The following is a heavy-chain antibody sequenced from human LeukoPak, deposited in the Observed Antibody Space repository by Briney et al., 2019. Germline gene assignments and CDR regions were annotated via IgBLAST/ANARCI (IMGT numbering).Heavy chain of an antibody. V-gene: IGHV3-23*01. CDR1: GFTFSGYA. J-gene: IGHJ4*02. Sequence: GGSLRLSCAASGFTFSGYAMTWVRQAPGKGLEWVSSITGSGDYTYYIDSVKGRFTISRDNSKNILHLQMNSLRGEDTALYYCAKDGLYYDGSAHVYYFDYWGQGTLVAVSS. CDR3: AKDGLYYDGSAHVYYFDY. CDR2: ITGSGDYT. D-gene: IGHD3-22*01.